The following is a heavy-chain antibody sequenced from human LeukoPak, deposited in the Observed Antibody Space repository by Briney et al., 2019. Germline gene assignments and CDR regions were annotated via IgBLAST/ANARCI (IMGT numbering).Heavy chain of an antibody. V-gene: IGHV4-39*07. Sequence: SETLSLTCTVSGGSISSSSYYWGWIRQPPGKGLEWIGSIYYSGSTYYNPSLKSRVTISVDTSKNQFSLKLSSVTAADTAAYYCARSTHYYDSSGYLIPAYYFDYWGQGTLVTVSS. CDR3: ARSTHYYDSSGYLIPAYYFDY. CDR1: GGSISSSSYY. J-gene: IGHJ4*02. CDR2: IYYSGST. D-gene: IGHD3-22*01.